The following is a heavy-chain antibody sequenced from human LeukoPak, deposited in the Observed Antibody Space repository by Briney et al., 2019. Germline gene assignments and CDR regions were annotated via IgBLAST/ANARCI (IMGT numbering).Heavy chain of an antibody. CDR1: GFTFDDYG. J-gene: IGHJ5*02. Sequence: GGSLRLSCAASGFTFDDYGMSWVRQGPGKGLEWVSGINWNGGNTGYADSVKGRFTIFRENAKNSLYLEMDSLRVEDTALYYCARTSDGNWFDPWGQGTLVTVSS. D-gene: IGHD1-26*01. CDR3: ARTSDGNWFDP. CDR2: INWNGGNT. V-gene: IGHV3-20*04.